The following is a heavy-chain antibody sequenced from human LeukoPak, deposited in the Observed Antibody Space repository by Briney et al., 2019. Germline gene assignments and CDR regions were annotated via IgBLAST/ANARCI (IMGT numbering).Heavy chain of an antibody. J-gene: IGHJ4*02. CDR2: ISAYNGNT. CDR1: GYTFTSYG. V-gene: IGHV1-18*01. CDR3: ARGGVDIVATIGSYYFDY. Sequence: ASVKVSCKASGYTFTSYGISWVRQAPGQGLEWMGWISAYNGNTNYAQKLQGRVTMTRDTSITTAYMELSRLRSDDTAVYYCARGGVDIVATIGSYYFDYWGQGTLVTVSS. D-gene: IGHD5-12*01.